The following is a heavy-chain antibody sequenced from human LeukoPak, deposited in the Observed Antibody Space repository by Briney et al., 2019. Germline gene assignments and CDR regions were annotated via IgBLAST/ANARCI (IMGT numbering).Heavy chain of an antibody. Sequence: PSETLSLTCAVYGGSFSGYYWSWIRQPPGKGLEWIGEINHSGSTNYTPSLKSRVTLPVDKSTNQFSLKLSSVTAAVTAVYYCARGGGGYCSGGSCFNPGWFDPWGQGTLVTVSS. CDR2: INHSGST. J-gene: IGHJ5*02. V-gene: IGHV4-34*01. CDR3: ARGGGGYCSGGSCFNPGWFDP. CDR1: GGSFSGYY. D-gene: IGHD2-15*01.